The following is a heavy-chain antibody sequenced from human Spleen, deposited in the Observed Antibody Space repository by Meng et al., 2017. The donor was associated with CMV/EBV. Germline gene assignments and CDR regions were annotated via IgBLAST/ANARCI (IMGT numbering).Heavy chain of an antibody. V-gene: IGHV4-31*02. J-gene: IGHJ4*02. Sequence: TVSGGSISRCGYYWRCIRQHPGKGLEWIGYIYYSGRTYYNPSLKSRVTISVDTSKNQFSLKLSSVTAADTAVYYCARDRKVTNYFDYWGQGTLVTVSS. CDR3: ARDRKVTNYFDY. CDR1: GGSISRCGYY. D-gene: IGHD2-21*02. CDR2: IYYSGRT.